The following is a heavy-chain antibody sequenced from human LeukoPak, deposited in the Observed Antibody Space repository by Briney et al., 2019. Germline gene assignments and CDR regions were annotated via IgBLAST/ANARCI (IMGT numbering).Heavy chain of an antibody. J-gene: IGHJ4*02. CDR3: ARDESTGHVCL. Sequence: KPGGSLRLSCAASGFTFNTYSMIWVRQAPGKGLEWVSYITSTSSYMYYADSVKGRFTISRDNAKNSLYLQMNSLRAEDTAVYYCARDESTGHVCLWGQGTLVIVSS. CDR2: ITSTSSYM. V-gene: IGHV3-21*01. D-gene: IGHD2-8*02. CDR1: GFTFNTYS.